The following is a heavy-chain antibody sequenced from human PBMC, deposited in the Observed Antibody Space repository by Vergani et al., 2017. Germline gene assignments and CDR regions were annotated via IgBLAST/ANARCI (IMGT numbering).Heavy chain of an antibody. Sequence: QVQLQESGPGLVKPSETLSLTCTVSGYSISSGYYWGWIRQPPGKGLEWIGSIDHSGSTYYNPSLKSRVTISVDTSKNQFSLKLSSVTAADTAVYYCASRGYYDSSGYYSWGQGTLVTVSS. CDR3: ASRGYYDSSGYYS. V-gene: IGHV4-38-2*02. D-gene: IGHD3-22*01. CDR2: IDHSGST. CDR1: GYSISSGYY. J-gene: IGHJ4*02.